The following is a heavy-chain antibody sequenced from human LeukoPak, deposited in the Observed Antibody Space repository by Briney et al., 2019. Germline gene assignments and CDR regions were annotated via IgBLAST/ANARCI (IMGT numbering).Heavy chain of an antibody. D-gene: IGHD6-13*01. J-gene: IGHJ3*02. V-gene: IGHV4-39*01. CDR3: ARPLSGSSSWHGDAFDI. CDR2: MYYSGST. CDR1: GGSISSSSYY. Sequence: PSETLSLTCTVSGGSISSSSYYWGWIRQPPGKGLEWIGSMYYSGSTYYNPSLKSRVTISADTSKNQFSLKLSSVTAADTAVYYCARPLSGSSSWHGDAFDIWGQGTMVTVSS.